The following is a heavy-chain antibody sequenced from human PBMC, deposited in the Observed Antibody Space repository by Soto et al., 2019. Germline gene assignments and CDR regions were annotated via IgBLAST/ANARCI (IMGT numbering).Heavy chain of an antibody. CDR2: IDSDGGAT. CDR1: GFAFETYA. V-gene: IGHV3-74*01. J-gene: IGHJ4*01. D-gene: IGHD3-16*01. Sequence: EVHLVESGGGLVQPGGSLRLSCAASGFAFETYAMHWVRQTAGKGPEWVSRIDSDGGATAYADSVRGRFSISRDNAKNTLYLQMNSLRADDTAVYYCIKSTHIYEQWGQGTLVTVSS. CDR3: IKSTHIYEQ.